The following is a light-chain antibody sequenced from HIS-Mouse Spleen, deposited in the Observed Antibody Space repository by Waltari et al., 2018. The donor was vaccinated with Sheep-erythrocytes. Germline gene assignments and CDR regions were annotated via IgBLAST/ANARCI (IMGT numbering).Light chain of an antibody. V-gene: IGLV2-11*01. Sequence: QSALTQPRSVSGSPGQSVTISCPGTSSYVGGYNYFPCYQQHPGKAPKLMIYDVSKRPSGVPDRFSGSKSGNTASLTISGLQAEDEADYYCCSYAGSYNHVFATGTKVTVL. CDR3: CSYAGSYNHV. CDR1: SSYVGGYNY. J-gene: IGLJ1*01. CDR2: DVS.